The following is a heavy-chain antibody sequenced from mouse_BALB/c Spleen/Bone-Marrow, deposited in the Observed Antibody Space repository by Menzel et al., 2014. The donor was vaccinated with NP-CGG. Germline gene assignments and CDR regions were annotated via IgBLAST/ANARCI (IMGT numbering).Heavy chain of an antibody. J-gene: IGHJ4*01. CDR2: ISDGGSYT. CDR1: GFTFSDYY. Sequence: EVQVVESGGGLVKPGGSLKLSCAASGFTFSDYYMYWVRQTPEKRLEWVATISDGGSYTYYPDSVKGRFTISRDNAKNNLYLQMSSLKSEGTAMYYCAREVAMDYWGQGTSVTVSS. CDR3: AREVAMDY. V-gene: IGHV5-4*02.